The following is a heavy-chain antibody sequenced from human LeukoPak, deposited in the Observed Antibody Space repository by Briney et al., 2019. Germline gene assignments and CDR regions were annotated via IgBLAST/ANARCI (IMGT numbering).Heavy chain of an antibody. CDR1: GYTFTGYY. CDR2: INPNSGGT. V-gene: IGHV1-2*02. D-gene: IGHD1-1*01. CDR3: ARERPRGYYYYGMDV. J-gene: IGHJ6*02. Sequence: ASVKVSCKASGYTFTGYYMQWVRQAPGQGLEWMGWINPNSGGTNYAQKFQGRVTMTRDTSISTAYMELSRLRSDDTAVYYCARERPRGYYYYGMDVWGQGTTVTVSS.